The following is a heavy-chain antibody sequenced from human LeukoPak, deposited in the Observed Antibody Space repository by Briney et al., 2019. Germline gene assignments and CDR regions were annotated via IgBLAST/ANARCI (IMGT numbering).Heavy chain of an antibody. CDR2: ISHSGST. CDR3: ARGARGELPAMAPFDY. D-gene: IGHD5-18*01. V-gene: IGHV4-34*01. J-gene: IGHJ4*02. CDR1: GGSFSGYY. Sequence: PSETLSLTCAVYGGSFSGYYWSWIRQPPGKGLEWIGEISHSGSTNYNPSLKSRVTISVDTSKNQFSLKLSSVTAADTAVYYCARGARGELPAMAPFDYWGQGTLVTVSS.